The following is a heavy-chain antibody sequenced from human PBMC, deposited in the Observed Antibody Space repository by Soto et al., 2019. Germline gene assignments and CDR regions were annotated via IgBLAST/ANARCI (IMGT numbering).Heavy chain of an antibody. D-gene: IGHD2-15*01. CDR2: ISAYNGNT. CDR1: GYTFTSCG. V-gene: IGHV1-18*04. J-gene: IGHJ5*02. CDR3: ARDRVPYCSGGSCPSNWFDP. Sequence: RASVKVSCKASGYTFTSCGISWVRQAPGRGLEWMGWISAYNGNTNYAQKLQGRVTMTTDTSTSTAYMELRSLRSDDTAVYYCARDRVPYCSGGSCPSNWFDPWGQGTLVTVSS.